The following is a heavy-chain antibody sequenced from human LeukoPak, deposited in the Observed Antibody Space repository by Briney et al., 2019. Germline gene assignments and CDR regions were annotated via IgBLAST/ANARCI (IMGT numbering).Heavy chain of an antibody. J-gene: IGHJ2*01. V-gene: IGHV4-34*01. CDR1: GGSFSGYY. D-gene: IGHD6-19*01. CDR3: ARGPRVIIWQYYWYFDL. CDR2: INHSGST. Sequence: PSETLSLTCAVYGGSFSGYYWSWIRQPPGKGLEWIGEINHSGSTNYSPSLKSRVTISVDTSKNQFSLKLSSVTAADTAVYSCARGPRVIIWQYYWYFDLWGRGTLVTVSS.